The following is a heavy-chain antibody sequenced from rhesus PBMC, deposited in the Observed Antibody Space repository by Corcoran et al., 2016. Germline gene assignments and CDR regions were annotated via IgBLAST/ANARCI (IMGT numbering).Heavy chain of an antibody. J-gene: IGHJ4*01. Sequence: QVQLQESGPGLLKPSETLSLPCAVSGGSIGGGYGWGWHRQPPGKGLEWIGGIFSSSRNTYYNPYLKSRATISTDTSKNQFSLKLSSVTAADTAVYYCARDDSRLSNWGHGVLVTVSS. V-gene: IGHV4S7*01. CDR2: IFSSSRNT. CDR3: ARDDSRLSN. CDR1: GGSIGGGYG. D-gene: IGHD6-13*01.